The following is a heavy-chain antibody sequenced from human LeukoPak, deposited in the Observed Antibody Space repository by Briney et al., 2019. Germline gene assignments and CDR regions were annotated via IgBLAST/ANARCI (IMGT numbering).Heavy chain of an antibody. D-gene: IGHD6-25*01. Sequence: GGSLRLSCVASGFSFNNYRMTWVRQAPGKGLEWVANIKQDGSEKQYVDSVKGRFAISRDNAKKSLYLQINTLRAEDTAVYYCVRGPHIAATSYWGQGTLVTVSS. CDR2: IKQDGSEK. J-gene: IGHJ4*02. CDR3: VRGPHIAATSY. CDR1: GFSFNNYR. V-gene: IGHV3-7*03.